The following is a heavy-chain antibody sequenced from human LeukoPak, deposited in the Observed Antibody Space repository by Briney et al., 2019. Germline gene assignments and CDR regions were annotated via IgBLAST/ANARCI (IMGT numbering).Heavy chain of an antibody. D-gene: IGHD2-2*01. CDR2: INHSGST. CDR3: ARGFVVVPASYYYMDV. Sequence: SETLSLTCAVYGGSFSGYYWSWIRQPPGQGLEWIGEINHSGSTNYNPSLKSRVTISVDTSKNQFSLKLSSVTAADTAVYYCARGFVVVPASYYYMDVWGKGTTVTVSS. CDR1: GGSFSGYY. V-gene: IGHV4-34*01. J-gene: IGHJ6*03.